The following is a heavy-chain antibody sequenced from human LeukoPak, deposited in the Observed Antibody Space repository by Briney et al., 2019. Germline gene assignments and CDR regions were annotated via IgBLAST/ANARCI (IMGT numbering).Heavy chain of an antibody. V-gene: IGHV4-39*07. CDR2: IYYSGST. J-gene: IGHJ4*02. CDR1: GGSISSSSYY. CDR3: ARMLFHYYDSSGYSTGPIPTEY. D-gene: IGHD3-22*01. Sequence: SSETLSLTCTVSGGSISSSSYYWGWIRQPPGKGLEWIGSIYYSGSTYYNPSLKSRVTISVDTSKNQFSLKLSSVTAADTAVYYCARMLFHYYDSSGYSTGPIPTEYWGQGTLVTVSS.